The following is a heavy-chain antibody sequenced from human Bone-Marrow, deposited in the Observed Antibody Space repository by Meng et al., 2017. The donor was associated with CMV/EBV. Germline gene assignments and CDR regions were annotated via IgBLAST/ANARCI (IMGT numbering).Heavy chain of an antibody. CDR1: GYTFTGYY. D-gene: IGHD3-3*01. CDR3: ARSYDFWSGYYQINYYYCMDV. V-gene: IGHV1-2*02. CDR2: INPNSGGT. J-gene: IGHJ6*02. Sequence: ASVKVSCKASGYTFTGYYMHWVRQAPGQGLEWMGWINPNSGGTNYAQKFQGRVTMTRDTSISTAYMELRRLRSDDTAVYYCARSYDFWSGYYQINYYYCMDVWGQGTTVTVSS.